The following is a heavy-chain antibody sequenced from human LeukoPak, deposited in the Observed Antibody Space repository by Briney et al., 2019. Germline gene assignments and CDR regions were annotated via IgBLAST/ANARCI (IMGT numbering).Heavy chain of an antibody. Sequence: GGSLRLTCAASGFAVASNYMTWVRQAPEKGLEWGSILYSAGATYYADSVRGRFTITRDTSKNTLNLQMNSLRADDTAIYYCASGEVGVRKFYSDPFHHWGQGTLVTVSS. CDR2: LYSAGAT. CDR3: ASGEVGVRKFYSDPFHH. D-gene: IGHD2-15*01. V-gene: IGHV3-53*01. J-gene: IGHJ4*02. CDR1: GFAVASNY.